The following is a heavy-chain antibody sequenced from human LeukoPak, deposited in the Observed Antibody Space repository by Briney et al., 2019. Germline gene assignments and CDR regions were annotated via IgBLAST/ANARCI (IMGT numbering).Heavy chain of an antibody. CDR2: INPNSGGT. CDR1: GYTFTGYY. Sequence: ASVKVSCKASGYTFTGYYMHWVRQAPGQGLEWMGWINPNSGGTNYAQKFQGRVTMTRDTSISTAYMELRRLRSDDTAVYYCARDLNIMTAHDAFDIWGQGTMVTVSS. CDR3: ARDLNIMTAHDAFDI. V-gene: IGHV1-2*02. J-gene: IGHJ3*02. D-gene: IGHD3-9*01.